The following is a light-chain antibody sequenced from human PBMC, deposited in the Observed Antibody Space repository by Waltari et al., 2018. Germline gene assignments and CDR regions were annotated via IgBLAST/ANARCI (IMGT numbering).Light chain of an antibody. CDR1: PGSVSSTSY. J-gene: IGLJ3*02. Sequence: QTVVTQEPSLSVSPGGTVTLTCALSPGSVSSTSYPTWYQQTPGQRPRTLVYKGISRSAGVPDRFSGSILGNTAALTITGGQADDESDYYCSMYMGSGVWVFGGGTKLTVL. CDR2: KGI. CDR3: SMYMGSGVWV. V-gene: IGLV8-61*01.